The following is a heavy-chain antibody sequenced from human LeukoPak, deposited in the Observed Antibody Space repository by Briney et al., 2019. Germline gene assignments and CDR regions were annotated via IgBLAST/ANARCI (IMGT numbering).Heavy chain of an antibody. J-gene: IGHJ4*02. CDR1: GFTFSGSA. CDR3: ARDRLWFEEGYFDY. Sequence: PGGSLRLSCAASGFTFSGSAMHWVRQAPGKGLEWVAVISYDGSNKYYADSVKGRFTISRDNSKNTLYLQMNSLRAEDTAVYYCARDRLWFEEGYFDYWGQGTLVTVSS. D-gene: IGHD3-10*01. CDR2: ISYDGSNK. V-gene: IGHV3-30*04.